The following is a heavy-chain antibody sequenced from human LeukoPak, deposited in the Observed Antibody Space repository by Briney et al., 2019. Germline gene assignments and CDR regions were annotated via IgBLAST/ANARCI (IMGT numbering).Heavy chain of an antibody. CDR2: INPNSGGT. CDR1: GYTFNHNY. CDR3: ARDIVVVPAAIPFDY. D-gene: IGHD2-2*01. V-gene: IGHV1-2*02. Sequence: ASVKVSCKASGYTFNHNYLHWVRQAPGQGLEWMGWINPNSGGTNYAQKFQGRVTMTRDTSISTAYMELSRLRSDDTAVYYCARDIVVVPAAIPFDYWGQGTLVTVSS. J-gene: IGHJ4*02.